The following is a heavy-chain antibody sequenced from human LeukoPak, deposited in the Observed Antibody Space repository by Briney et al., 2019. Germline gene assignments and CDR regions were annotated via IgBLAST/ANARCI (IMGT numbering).Heavy chain of an antibody. CDR1: GLTFGDAW. J-gene: IGHJ4*02. V-gene: IGHV3-21*04. Sequence: GGSLRLSCVVSGLTFGDAWLTWVRQAPGKGLEWVSSISYTGTYIYYADSVKGRFTISRDNAQNSLYLQMNSLGAEDTAIYYCVRDRGTYRPIDYWGQGTLVTVSS. CDR3: VRDRGTYRPIDY. D-gene: IGHD1-26*01. CDR2: ISYTGTYI.